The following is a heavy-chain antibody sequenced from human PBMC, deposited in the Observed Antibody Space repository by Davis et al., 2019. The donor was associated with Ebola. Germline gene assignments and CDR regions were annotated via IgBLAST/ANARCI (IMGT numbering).Heavy chain of an antibody. CDR1: GYTFTSYD. J-gene: IGHJ4*02. D-gene: IGHD1-26*01. CDR3: ARSIQVLGATGPGY. V-gene: IGHV1-8*01. CDR2: MNPNSGNT. Sequence: ASVKVSCKAFGYTFTSYDINWVRQAAGQGLEWMGWMNPNSGNTGYAQKFQGRVTMTRDTSISTAYMELSGLASEDTAVYYCARSIQVLGATGPGYWGQGTLVTVSS.